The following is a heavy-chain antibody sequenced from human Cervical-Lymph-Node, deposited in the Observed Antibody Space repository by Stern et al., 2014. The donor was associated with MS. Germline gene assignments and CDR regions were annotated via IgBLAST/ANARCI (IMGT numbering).Heavy chain of an antibody. CDR2: IWYDGSKT. D-gene: IGHD3-10*01. CDR3: ARGGRYYSIDY. V-gene: IGHV3-33*01. Sequence: QVQLGQSGGGVVQPGRSLRLSCVASGFTFSSFGMHWVRQAPGKGLEWVSVIWYDGSKTYYVDSVKGRFIISRDNSNNTLYLQMNNLRAEDTAVYYCARGGRYYSIDYWGQGALVTVSS. CDR1: GFTFSSFG. J-gene: IGHJ4*02.